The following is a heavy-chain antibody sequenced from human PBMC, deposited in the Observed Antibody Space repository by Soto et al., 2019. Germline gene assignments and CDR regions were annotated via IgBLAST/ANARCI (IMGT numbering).Heavy chain of an antibody. D-gene: IGHD1-26*01. CDR2: IIPIFGTA. J-gene: IGHJ6*02. CDR3: ASPHGGSYGVYGYYYGMHV. Sequence: SVKVSCKASGGTFSSYAISWVRQAPGQGLEWMGGIIPIFGTANYAQKFQGRVTITADESTSTAYMELSSLRSEDTAVYYCASPHGGSYGVYGYYYGMHVWGQGTTVTVSS. V-gene: IGHV1-69*13. CDR1: GGTFSSYA.